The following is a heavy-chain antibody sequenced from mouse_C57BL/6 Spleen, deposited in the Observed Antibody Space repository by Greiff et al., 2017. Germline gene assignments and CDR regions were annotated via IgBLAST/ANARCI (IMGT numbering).Heavy chain of an antibody. CDR3: ARGDLFAY. V-gene: IGHV5-4*01. D-gene: IGHD3-3*01. CDR2: ISDGGSYT. J-gene: IGHJ3*01. CDR1: GFTFSSYA. Sequence: VQLQQSGGGLVKPGGSLKLSCAASGFTFSSYAMSWVRQTPEKRLEWVATISDGGSYTYYPDNVKGRFTISRDNAKNNLYLQMSHLKSEDTAMYYCARGDLFAYWGQGTLVTVSA.